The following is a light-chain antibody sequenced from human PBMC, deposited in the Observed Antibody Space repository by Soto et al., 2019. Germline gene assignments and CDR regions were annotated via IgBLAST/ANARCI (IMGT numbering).Light chain of an antibody. CDR2: GNS. J-gene: IGLJ2*01. CDR1: SSNIGAGYD. V-gene: IGLV1-40*01. Sequence: QSVLTQPPSLSGPPGQRVTISCTGSSSNIGAGYDVHWYQHLPGTAPKLLIYGNSNRPSGVPDRFSGSKSGTSASLAITGLQAEDEADYYCQSYDSSLSVRFGGGTQRTVL. CDR3: QSYDSSLSVR.